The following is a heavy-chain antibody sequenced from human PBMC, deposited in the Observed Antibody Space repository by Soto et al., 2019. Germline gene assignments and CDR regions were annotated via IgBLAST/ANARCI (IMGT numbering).Heavy chain of an antibody. V-gene: IGHV1-18*01. CDR3: ARDKMRTVDYYYYYGMDV. Sequence: ASVKVSCKASGYTFTSYGISWVRQAPGQGLEWMGWISAYNGNTNYAQKLQGRVTMTTDTSTSTAYMELRSLRSDDTAVYYCARDKMRTVDYYYYYGMDVWGQGTTVTVSS. J-gene: IGHJ6*02. CDR1: GYTFTSYG. CDR2: ISAYNGNT.